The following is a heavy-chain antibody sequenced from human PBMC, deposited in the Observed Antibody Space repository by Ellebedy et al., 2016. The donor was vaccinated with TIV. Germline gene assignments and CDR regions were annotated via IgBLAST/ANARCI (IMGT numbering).Heavy chain of an antibody. J-gene: IGHJ4*02. CDR1: GFNFQDYA. D-gene: IGHD3-10*01. V-gene: IGHV3-9*01. CDR2: INWNSDSI. CDR3: AKDLIRDDFYGLTGFDH. Sequence: GGSLRLSXVVSGFNFQDYAMHWVRQAPGKGLEWVSGINWNSDSIGYADSVRGRFTISRDNAKNSLYLEMNSLRAGDTASYYCAKDLIRDDFYGLTGFDHWGQGTLVTVSS.